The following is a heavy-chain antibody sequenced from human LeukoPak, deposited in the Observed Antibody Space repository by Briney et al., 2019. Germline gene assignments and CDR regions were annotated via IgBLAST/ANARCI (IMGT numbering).Heavy chain of an antibody. CDR3: AKKADSSGYEEDY. D-gene: IGHD3-22*01. J-gene: IGHJ4*02. Sequence: PGGSLRLSCAASGFTFSSYWMNWVRQAPGKGLEWVSYISSSGSTTYYADSVKGRFTISRDNARNSLYLQMNSLRDEDTAVYYCAKKADSSGYEEDYWGQGTLVTVSS. CDR2: ISSSGSTT. V-gene: IGHV3-48*02. CDR1: GFTFSSYW.